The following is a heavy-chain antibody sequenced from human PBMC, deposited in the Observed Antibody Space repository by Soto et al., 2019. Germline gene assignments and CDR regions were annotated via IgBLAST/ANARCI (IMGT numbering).Heavy chain of an antibody. Sequence: QITLKESAPTLVNPTEPLTLTCAFSGFSLNSDEVGVGWIRQPPGKALECLALLYGNGDTRFSPSLKSRLTITKDTSANLVVLSLANVDPVDTATYYCAHTGHLVDAFDFWGRGTLVTVSS. V-gene: IGHV2-5*01. D-gene: IGHD1-1*01. CDR3: AHTGHLVDAFDF. J-gene: IGHJ3*01. CDR1: GFSLNSDEVG. CDR2: LYGNGDT.